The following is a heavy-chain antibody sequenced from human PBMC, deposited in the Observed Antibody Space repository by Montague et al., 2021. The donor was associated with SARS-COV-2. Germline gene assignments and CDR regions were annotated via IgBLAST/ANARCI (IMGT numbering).Heavy chain of an antibody. CDR1: GGSISSGNW. CDR2: SIIVGAP. D-gene: IGHD2-21*02. J-gene: IGHJ3*02. CDR3: ARRTWGDSGVFDI. Sequence: ETLSLTCVVSGGSISSGNWWSWVRQPPGKGLEWIGESIIVGAPATKYNPSLKSRVTISADKSKNQFSLRVTSVTAADTAVYCCARRTWGDSGVFDIWGRGTKVIVSS. V-gene: IGHV4-4*01.